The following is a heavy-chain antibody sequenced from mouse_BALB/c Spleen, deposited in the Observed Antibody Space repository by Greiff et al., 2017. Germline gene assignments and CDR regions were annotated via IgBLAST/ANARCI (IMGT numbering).Heavy chain of an antibody. Sequence: EVQLVESGGGLVQPGGSLKLSCAASGFTFSSYGMSWVRQTPDKRLELVATINSNGGSTYYPDSVKGRFTISRDNAKNTLYLQMSSLKSEDTAMYYCARQGVRIYWYFDVWGAGTTVTVSS. CDR2: INSNGGST. J-gene: IGHJ1*01. CDR3: ARQGVRIYWYFDV. CDR1: GFTFSSYG. V-gene: IGHV5-6-3*01.